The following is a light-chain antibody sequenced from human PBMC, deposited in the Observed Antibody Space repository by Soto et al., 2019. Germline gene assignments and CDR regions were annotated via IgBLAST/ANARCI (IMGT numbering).Light chain of an antibody. CDR1: QSVSSY. Sequence: EIVLTQSPATLSLSPGERATLSCRASQSVSSYLAWYQQEPGQAPRLLIYYASNRATGIPARFSGSGSGTNFTLTISSLEPEDFAVYYCHQRGNWPLTFGGGTKV. CDR3: HQRGNWPLT. J-gene: IGKJ4*01. V-gene: IGKV3-11*01. CDR2: YAS.